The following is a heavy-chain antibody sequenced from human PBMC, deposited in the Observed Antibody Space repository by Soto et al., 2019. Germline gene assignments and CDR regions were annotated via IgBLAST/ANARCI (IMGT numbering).Heavy chain of an antibody. V-gene: IGHV3-74*01. CDR1: GFTFSSYW. CDR3: AREDNP. CDR2: INDDGGTT. J-gene: IGHJ5*02. Sequence: GGSLRLSCAASGFTFSSYWMHWVRQAPGKGLVWVSRINDDGGTTDYADSVKGRFAISRDNAKNTLYLQMNSLRAEDTAVYYCAREDNPWGQGTLVTVSS.